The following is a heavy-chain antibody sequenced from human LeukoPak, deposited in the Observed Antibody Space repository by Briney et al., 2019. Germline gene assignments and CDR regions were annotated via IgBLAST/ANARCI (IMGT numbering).Heavy chain of an antibody. CDR3: ARSPNYDFWSGYYYYYYYMDV. CDR1: GFTFSSYS. J-gene: IGHJ6*03. V-gene: IGHV3-48*04. Sequence: GGSLRLSCAASGFTFSSYSMNWARQAPGKGLEWVSYISSSSSTIYYADSVKGRFTISRDNAKNSLYLQMNSLRAEDTAVYYCARSPNYDFWSGYYYYYYYMDVWGKGTTVTVSS. CDR2: ISSSSSTI. D-gene: IGHD3-3*01.